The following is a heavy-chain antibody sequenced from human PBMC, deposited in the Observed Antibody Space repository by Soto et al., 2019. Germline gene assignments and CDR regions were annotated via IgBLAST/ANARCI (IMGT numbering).Heavy chain of an antibody. J-gene: IGHJ5*02. CDR1: GGSISSGGYY. CDR2: IYYSGST. CDR3: ARVPRRAWFDP. V-gene: IGHV4-31*03. Sequence: QVQLQESGPGLVKPSQTLSLTCTVSGGSISSGGYYWSWIRQHPGKGLEWIGYIYYSGSTYYNPSLRSRVTFSVDTSKNPFSLRLSSVTAADTAVSYCARVPRRAWFDPWGQGTLVTVSS.